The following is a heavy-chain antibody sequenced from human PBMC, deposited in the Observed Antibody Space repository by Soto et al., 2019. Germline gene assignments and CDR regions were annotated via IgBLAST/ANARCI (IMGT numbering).Heavy chain of an antibody. CDR2: INHSGST. V-gene: IGHV4-34*01. Sequence: SETLSLTCAVYGGSFSGYYWSWIRQPPGKGLEWIGEINHSGSTNYNPSLKSRVTISVDTSKNQFSLKLSSVTAADTAVYYCARARYMKWLEVGFDYWGQGTLVTVSS. CDR1: GGSFSGYY. J-gene: IGHJ4*02. D-gene: IGHD5-12*01. CDR3: ARARYMKWLEVGFDY.